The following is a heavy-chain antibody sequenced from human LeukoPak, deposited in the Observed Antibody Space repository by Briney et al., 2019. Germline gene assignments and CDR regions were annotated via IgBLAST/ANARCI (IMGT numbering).Heavy chain of an antibody. Sequence: GGSLRLSCAASGFSFSTYAMNWVRQAPGKGLEWVSAISGSGDSTYYAESVKGRFTISRDNSKNTLLLQMNSLRVGDTAVYYCAKFACTSTSCYNNFWGQGTLVTVSS. J-gene: IGHJ1*01. CDR1: GFSFSTYA. D-gene: IGHD2-2*02. CDR3: AKFACTSTSCYNNF. CDR2: ISGSGDST. V-gene: IGHV3-23*01.